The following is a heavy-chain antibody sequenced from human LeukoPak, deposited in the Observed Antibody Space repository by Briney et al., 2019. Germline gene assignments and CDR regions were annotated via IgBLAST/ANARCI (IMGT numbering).Heavy chain of an antibody. D-gene: IGHD3-22*01. V-gene: IGHV4-38-2*01. CDR1: GYSISSGYY. CDR2: IYHSGST. CDR3: ASQTTHDNQHYDAFDI. Sequence: SETLSLTCAVSGYSISSGYYWGWIRQPPGKGLEWIGSIYHSGSTYYNPSLKSRVTISLDTSKNQFSLKLSSLTAADTAVYYCASQTTHDNQHYDAFDIWGQGTMVTVSS. J-gene: IGHJ3*02.